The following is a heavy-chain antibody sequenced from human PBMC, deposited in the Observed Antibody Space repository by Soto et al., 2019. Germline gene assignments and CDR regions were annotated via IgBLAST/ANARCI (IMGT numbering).Heavy chain of an antibody. V-gene: IGHV1-69*12. J-gene: IGHJ6*02. CDR2: IIPIFGTA. CDR3: ARGVQQLALHYSYYGMDV. CDR1: GGTFSSYA. Sequence: QVQLVQSGAEVKKPGSSVKVSCKASGGTFSSYAISWVRQAPGQGLEWMGGIIPIFGTANYAQKFQGRVTITADESTSTAYMELSSLRSEDTAVYYCARGVQQLALHYSYYGMDVWGQGTTVTVSS. D-gene: IGHD6-13*01.